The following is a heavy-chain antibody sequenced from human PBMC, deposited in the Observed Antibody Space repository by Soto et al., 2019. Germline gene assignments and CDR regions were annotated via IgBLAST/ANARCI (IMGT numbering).Heavy chain of an antibody. CDR3: ARGRGYYDSSGYDF. CDR1: GFTFSDYY. Sequence: GGSLRLSCAASGFTFSDYYMNWIRQAPGKGPEWISYISGGGGSTIYYTDPVKGRFTISRDNAKKSLYLDMNSLRAEDTAVYFCARGRGYYDSSGYDFWGQGTPVTVSS. V-gene: IGHV3-11*01. CDR2: ISGGGGSTI. D-gene: IGHD3-22*01. J-gene: IGHJ4*02.